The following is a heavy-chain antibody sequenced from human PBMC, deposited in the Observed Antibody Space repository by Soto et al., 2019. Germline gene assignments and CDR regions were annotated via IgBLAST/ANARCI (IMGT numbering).Heavy chain of an antibody. V-gene: IGHV6-1*01. D-gene: IGHD4-4*01. CDR1: GDSVSSNSAA. CDR3: VSRYSKHES. Sequence: PSQTLSLTCAISGDSVSSNSAAWNCIRQSPSRGLEWLGRTYYRSKWYNDYAVSVKSRITINPDTSKNQFSLQLNSVTPEDTAVYYYVSRYSKHESCGQGALVPVSS. J-gene: IGHJ1*01. CDR2: TYYRSKWYN.